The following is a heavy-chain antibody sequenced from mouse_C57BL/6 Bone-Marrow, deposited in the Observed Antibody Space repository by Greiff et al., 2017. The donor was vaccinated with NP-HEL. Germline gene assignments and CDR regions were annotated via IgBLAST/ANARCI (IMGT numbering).Heavy chain of an antibody. Sequence: VKLQQPGAELVKPGASVKLSCKASGYTFTSYWMQWVKQRPGQGLEWIGEIDPSDSYTNYNQKFKGKATLTVDTSSSTAYMQLSSLTSEDSAVYYCAREGIYYDYDGAMDYWGQGTSVTVSS. CDR3: AREGIYYDYDGAMDY. V-gene: IGHV1-50*01. D-gene: IGHD2-4*01. J-gene: IGHJ4*01. CDR1: GYTFTSYW. CDR2: IDPSDSYT.